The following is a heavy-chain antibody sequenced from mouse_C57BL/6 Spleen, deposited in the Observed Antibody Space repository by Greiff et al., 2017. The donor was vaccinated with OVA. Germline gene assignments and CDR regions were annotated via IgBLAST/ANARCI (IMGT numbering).Heavy chain of an antibody. V-gene: IGHV1-4*01. CDR2: INPSSGYT. J-gene: IGHJ1*03. CDR3: ARITTVVVPGFDV. D-gene: IGHD1-1*01. CDR1: GYTFTSYT. Sequence: VQLQQSGAELARPGASVKMSCKASGYTFTSYTMHWVKQRPGQGLEWIGYINPSSGYTKYNQKFKDKATLTADKSSSTAYMQLSSLTSEDSAVYYCARITTVVVPGFDVWGTGTTVTVSS.